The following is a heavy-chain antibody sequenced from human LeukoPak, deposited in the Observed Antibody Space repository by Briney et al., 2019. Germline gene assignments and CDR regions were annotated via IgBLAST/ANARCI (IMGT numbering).Heavy chain of an antibody. CDR3: ARSLGSGWIHLVEY. V-gene: IGHV3-30*03. Sequence: GGSLRLSYAASGFTFNTYALHWVRQAPGKGLEWVAVVSYDGGAKYYADSVKGRFTISRDNSKNTVDLQMYSLRAEDSAVYYCARSLGSGWIHLVEYWGQGTLVTVS. CDR1: GFTFNTYA. J-gene: IGHJ4*02. CDR2: VSYDGGAK. D-gene: IGHD6-19*01.